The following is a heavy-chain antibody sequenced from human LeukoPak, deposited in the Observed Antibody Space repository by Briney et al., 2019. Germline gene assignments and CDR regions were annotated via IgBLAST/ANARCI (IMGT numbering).Heavy chain of an antibody. CDR2: ISYDGSNK. J-gene: IGHJ5*02. CDR3: AREGGPVDTAMVGWFEP. V-gene: IGHV3-30-3*01. D-gene: IGHD5-18*01. Sequence: PGGSLILSCAASGFTFSSYAMHWVRQAPGKGLEWVAVISYDGSNKYYADSVKGRFTISRDNSKNTLYLQMNSLRAEDTAVYYCAREGGPVDTAMVGWFEPWGQGTLVTVSS. CDR1: GFTFSSYA.